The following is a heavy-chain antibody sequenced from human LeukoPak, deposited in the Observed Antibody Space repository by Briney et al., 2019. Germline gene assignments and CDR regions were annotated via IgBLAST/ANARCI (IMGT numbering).Heavy chain of an antibody. CDR2: IIPIFGTA. Sequence: SVKVSFTASVGTFSSYAISWVRQAPGQGLEWRGGIIPIFGTANYAQKFQGRVTITTDESTSTAYMELSSLRSEDTAVYYCARRTQYCSSTSCLAYFDYWGQGTLVTVSS. D-gene: IGHD2-2*01. V-gene: IGHV1-69*05. CDR3: ARRTQYCSSTSCLAYFDY. J-gene: IGHJ4*02. CDR1: VGTFSSYA.